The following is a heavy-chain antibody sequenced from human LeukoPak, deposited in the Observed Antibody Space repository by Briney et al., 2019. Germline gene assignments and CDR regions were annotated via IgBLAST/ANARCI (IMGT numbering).Heavy chain of an antibody. CDR1: GDSIRSNSFF. CDR3: ARSLLTTVDFDY. CDR2: ISYNGVT. V-gene: IGHV4-39*07. Sequence: PSETLSLTCSVSGDSIRSNSFFWGWIRQPPGMGLEWIASISYNGVTYYNPFLTSRATVSVDTSKNQFSLKLSSVTAADTAVYYCARSLLTTVDFDYWGQGTLVTVSS. J-gene: IGHJ4*02. D-gene: IGHD4-23*01.